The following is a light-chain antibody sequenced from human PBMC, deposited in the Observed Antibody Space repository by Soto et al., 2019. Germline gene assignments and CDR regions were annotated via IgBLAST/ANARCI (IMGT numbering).Light chain of an antibody. CDR1: SSDVGGYNY. CDR2: DVS. V-gene: IGLV2-14*01. J-gene: IGLJ2*01. Sequence: QSALTQPASVSGSPGQSITISCTGTSSDVGGYNYVSWYQQHPGKAPKLMIYDVSNRPSGVSNRFSGSKSGTTASLNISGLQAEDEADYYCSSYSSTGTLRVFGGGTKLTVL. CDR3: SSYSSTGTLRV.